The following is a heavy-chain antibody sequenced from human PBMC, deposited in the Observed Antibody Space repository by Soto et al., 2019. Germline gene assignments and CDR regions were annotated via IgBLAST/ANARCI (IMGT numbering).Heavy chain of an antibody. J-gene: IGHJ6*02. CDR3: VRRAAGYYYYGMDV. CDR2: IIPILGRA. Sequence: QVQLVQSGAEVKKPGSSVKVSCKASGGTFGSYAISWVRQAPGQGLEWMGGIIPILGRANYAQKIQGRVTISADEATSTAYIELSSLRSEDTAVYYCVRRAAGYYYYGMDVWGQGTTVTVSS. D-gene: IGHD6-25*01. V-gene: IGHV1-69*01. CDR1: GGTFGSYA.